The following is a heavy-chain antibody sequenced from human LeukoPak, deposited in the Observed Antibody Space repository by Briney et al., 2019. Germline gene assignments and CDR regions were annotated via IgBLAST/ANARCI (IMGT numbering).Heavy chain of an antibody. V-gene: IGHV1-2*02. D-gene: IGHD3-22*01. J-gene: IGHJ4*02. CDR3: ARDDFTYYYDNTGPPPGGY. Sequence: GASVKVSCKASGYTFTGFYMHWVRQAPGHGLEWMGWIKPNSGGTNYAQKFQGRVTMTRDTSISTAYMELSSLRSDDTAVYYCARDDFTYYYDNTGPPPGGYWGQGTLVTVSS. CDR1: GYTFTGFY. CDR2: IKPNSGGT.